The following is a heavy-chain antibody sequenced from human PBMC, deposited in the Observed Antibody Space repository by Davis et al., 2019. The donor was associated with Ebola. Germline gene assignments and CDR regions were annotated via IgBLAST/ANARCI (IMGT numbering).Heavy chain of an antibody. D-gene: IGHD6-13*01. CDR3: TSGYSSTWLLSGHYGMDV. Sequence: GESLKISCAASGFTFSGSAMHWVRQASGKGLEWVGRIRSKANSYATAYAASVKGRFTISRADSKNTAYLQMNSLKTEDTAVYYCTSGYSSTWLLSGHYGMDVWGQGTTVTVSS. CDR2: IRSKANSYAT. CDR1: GFTFSGSA. V-gene: IGHV3-73*01. J-gene: IGHJ6*02.